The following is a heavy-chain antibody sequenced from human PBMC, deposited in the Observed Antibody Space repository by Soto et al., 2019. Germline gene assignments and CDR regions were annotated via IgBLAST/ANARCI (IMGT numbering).Heavy chain of an antibody. J-gene: IGHJ4*02. V-gene: IGHV2-5*02. CDR3: AQQKEPGYRRFDY. CDR1: GFSLTANGVA. CDR2: IYWDDDR. Sequence: QITLKESGPALVKPTQTLTLTCTVSGFSLTANGVAVGWIRQPPGKALEWLALIYWDDDRRYTPSLAARLTLKKDTSRNQVVLTLTNVNPVDAGTYSCAQQKEPGYRRFDYWGRGTLVTVAS. D-gene: IGHD5-12*01.